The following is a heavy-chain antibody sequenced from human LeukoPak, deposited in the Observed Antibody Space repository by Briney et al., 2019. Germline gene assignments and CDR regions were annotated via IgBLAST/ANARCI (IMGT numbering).Heavy chain of an antibody. V-gene: IGHV4-34*01. D-gene: IGHD4-17*01. Sequence: GSLKLSCAASGFTFSNAWMSWVRQPPGKGLEWVGEINHSGSTNYNPSLKSRVTISVDTSKNQFSLKLSSVTAADTAVYYCASSDAYTVTTPYYYFDYWGQGTLVTVSS. J-gene: IGHJ4*02. CDR2: INHSGST. CDR1: GFTFSNAW. CDR3: ASSDAYTVTTPYYYFDY.